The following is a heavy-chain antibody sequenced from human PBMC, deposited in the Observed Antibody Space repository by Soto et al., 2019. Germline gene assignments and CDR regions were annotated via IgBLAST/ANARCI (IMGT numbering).Heavy chain of an antibody. V-gene: IGHV4-34*01. D-gene: IGHD2-21*01. CDR3: ARLFAGAIGNWYFDL. J-gene: IGHJ2*01. CDR2: ITQSGGI. Sequence: SETLSLTCAVYGGSFSGYYWSWVRQPPGKGLEWIGEITQSGGINYNPSLKSRVTMSLDTSKNQFSLRLNSMSDADTAVYYCARLFAGAIGNWYFDLWGRGTLVTVSS. CDR1: GGSFSGYY.